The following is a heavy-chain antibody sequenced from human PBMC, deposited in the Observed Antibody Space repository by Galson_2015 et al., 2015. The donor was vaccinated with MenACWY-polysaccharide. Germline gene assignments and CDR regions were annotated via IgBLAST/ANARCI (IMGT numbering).Heavy chain of an antibody. D-gene: IGHD1-20*01. J-gene: IGHJ4*02. CDR2: IIPIFGTA. V-gene: IGHV1-69*13. CDR1: GGTFSSYA. Sequence: SVKVSCKASGGTFSSYAISWVRQAPGQGLEWMGGIIPIFGTANYAQKFQGRVTITADESTSTAYMELSSLRSEDTAVYYRARGSTVRRLTGTTPGLVDYFDYWGQGTLVTVSS. CDR3: ARGSTVRRLTGTTPGLVDYFDY.